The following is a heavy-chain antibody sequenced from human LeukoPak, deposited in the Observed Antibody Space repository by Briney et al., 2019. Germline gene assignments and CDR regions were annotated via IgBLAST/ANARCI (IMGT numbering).Heavy chain of an antibody. J-gene: IGHJ2*01. Sequence: GGSLRLYCAASGFTVSSNYMSWVRQAPGKGLEWVSVIYSGGSTYYADSVKGRFTISRDNSKNTLYLQMNSLRAEDTAVYYCARVGYCSSTSCYAGDWYFDLWGRGTLVTVSS. CDR2: IYSGGST. V-gene: IGHV3-53*01. D-gene: IGHD2-2*01. CDR1: GFTVSSNY. CDR3: ARVGYCSSTSCYAGDWYFDL.